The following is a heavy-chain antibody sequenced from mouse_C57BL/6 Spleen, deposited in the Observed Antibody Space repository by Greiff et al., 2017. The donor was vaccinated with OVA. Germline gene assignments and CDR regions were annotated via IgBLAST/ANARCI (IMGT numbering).Heavy chain of an antibody. Sequence: QVQLQQSGPGLVQPSQSLSITCTVSGFSLTSYGVHWVRQSPGKGLEWLGVIWSGGRTDYNAAFISRLSISKDNSKSQVFFKMNSLQADDTAIYYCARNYDYDPSPYAMDYWGQGTSVTVSS. V-gene: IGHV2-2*01. CDR3: ARNYDYDPSPYAMDY. D-gene: IGHD2-4*01. J-gene: IGHJ4*01. CDR2: IWSGGRT. CDR1: GFSLTSYG.